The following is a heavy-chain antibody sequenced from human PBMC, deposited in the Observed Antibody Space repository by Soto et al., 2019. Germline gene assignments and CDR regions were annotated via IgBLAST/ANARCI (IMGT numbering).Heavy chain of an antibody. D-gene: IGHD3-3*01. CDR3: AKENPYYDFWSGYYVARDGMDV. Sequence: EVQLLESGGGLVQPGGSLRLSCAASGFTFSSYAMSWVRQAPGKGLEWVSAISGSGGSTYYADSVKGRFTISRDNSKTTLYLQMNSLRAEDTAVYYCAKENPYYDFWSGYYVARDGMDVWGQGTTVTVSS. J-gene: IGHJ6*02. CDR2: ISGSGGST. V-gene: IGHV3-23*01. CDR1: GFTFSSYA.